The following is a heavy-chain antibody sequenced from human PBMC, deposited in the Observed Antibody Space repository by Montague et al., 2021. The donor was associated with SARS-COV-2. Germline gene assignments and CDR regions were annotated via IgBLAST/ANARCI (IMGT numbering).Heavy chain of an antibody. Sequence: SLRLSCAASGFTFNTFWMTWVRQVPGKGLEWVANIKQDGGEKYYVDSVKGRFTISRDNAKNSLYLQLDSLRAEDTAVYYCARGYDSSGYQYWGQGTLVTVSS. CDR3: ARGYDSSGYQY. CDR1: GFTFNTFW. J-gene: IGHJ4*02. CDR2: IKQDGGEK. V-gene: IGHV3-7*05. D-gene: IGHD3-22*01.